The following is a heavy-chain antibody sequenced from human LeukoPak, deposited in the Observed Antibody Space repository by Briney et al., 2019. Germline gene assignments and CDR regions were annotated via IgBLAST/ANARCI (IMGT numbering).Heavy chain of an antibody. V-gene: IGHV4-59*01. CDR2: IYYSGST. CDR3: ARQYYDFWSGVLDYYMDV. Sequence: SETLSLTCTVSGGSISSYYWSWIRQPPGKGLEWIGYIYYSGSTNYNPSLKSRVTISVDTSKNQFSLKLSSVTAADTAVYYCARQYYDFWSGVLDYYMDVWGKGTTVTVSS. D-gene: IGHD3-3*01. J-gene: IGHJ6*03. CDR1: GGSISSYY.